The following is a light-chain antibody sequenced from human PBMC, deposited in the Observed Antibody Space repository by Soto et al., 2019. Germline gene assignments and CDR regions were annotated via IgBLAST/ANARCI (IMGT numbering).Light chain of an antibody. J-gene: IGLJ1*01. CDR3: SSYTSIGTYV. V-gene: IGLV2-8*01. CDR2: EVS. Sequence: QSVLTQPPSAAGSPGQSVTISCTGTSTDVGGYNYVSWYQQYPGKAPKLMIYEVSKRPSGVPDRFSGSKSGNTASLTVSGLQAEDEADYYCSSYTSIGTYVFGTGTKVTVL. CDR1: STDVGGYNY.